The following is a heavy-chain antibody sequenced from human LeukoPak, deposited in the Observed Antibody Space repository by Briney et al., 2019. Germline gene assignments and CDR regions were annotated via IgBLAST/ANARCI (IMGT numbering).Heavy chain of an antibody. CDR3: ARDRVIYGDYYFDY. Sequence: GGSLRLSCAASGFTVSSNYMSWVRQAPGKGLEWVSVIYSGGSTYYADSVEGRFTISRDNSKNTLYLQMNSLRVEDTAVYFCARDRVIYGDYYFDYWGQGTLVTVSS. J-gene: IGHJ4*02. CDR2: IYSGGST. CDR1: GFTVSSNY. D-gene: IGHD4-17*01. V-gene: IGHV3-53*01.